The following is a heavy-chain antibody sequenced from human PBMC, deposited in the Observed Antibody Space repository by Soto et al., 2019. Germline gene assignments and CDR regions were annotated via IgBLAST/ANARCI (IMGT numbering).Heavy chain of an antibody. CDR3: AKGARVYCSGGSCYFDY. Sequence: EVQLLESGGGLVQPGGSLRLSCAASGFTFSSYAMNWVRQAPGKGLEWVSAISGSGGSTYYADSVKGRFTISRDNSKNTRYLQMNSLRAEDTAVYYCAKGARVYCSGGSCYFDYWGQGTLVTVSS. D-gene: IGHD2-15*01. CDR1: GFTFSSYA. CDR2: ISGSGGST. J-gene: IGHJ4*02. V-gene: IGHV3-23*01.